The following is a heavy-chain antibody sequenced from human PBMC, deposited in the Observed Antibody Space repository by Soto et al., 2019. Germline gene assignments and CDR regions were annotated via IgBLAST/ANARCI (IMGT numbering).Heavy chain of an antibody. CDR2: IYSGGST. D-gene: IGHD2-2*01. V-gene: IGHV3-66*01. CDR3: ARGCGVVVPAAIGVMDV. CDR1: GFTVSSNY. Sequence: GGSLRLSCAASGFTVSSNYMSWVRQAPGKGLEWVSVIYSGGSTYYADSVKGRFTISRDNSKNTLYLQMNSLRAEDTAVYYCARGCGVVVPAAIGVMDVWGKGTTVTVSS. J-gene: IGHJ6*03.